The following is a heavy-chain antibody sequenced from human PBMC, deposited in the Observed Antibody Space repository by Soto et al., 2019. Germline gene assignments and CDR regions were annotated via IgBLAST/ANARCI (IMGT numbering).Heavy chain of an antibody. Sequence: SETLSLTCAVSGGSISSSNWWSWVRQPPGKGLEWIGEIYHSGSTNYNPSLKSRVTISVDTSKNQFSLKLSSVTAEDTALYSCASEYGSGFPVYWGQGTLVTVSS. CDR1: GGSISSSNW. CDR3: ASEYGSGFPVY. D-gene: IGHD3-10*01. J-gene: IGHJ4*02. V-gene: IGHV4-4*02. CDR2: IYHSGST.